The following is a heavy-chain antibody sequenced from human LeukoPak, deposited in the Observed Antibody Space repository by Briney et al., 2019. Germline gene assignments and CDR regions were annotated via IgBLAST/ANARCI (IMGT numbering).Heavy chain of an antibody. CDR1: GFTFGDYA. J-gene: IGHJ4*02. V-gene: IGHV3-49*04. D-gene: IGHD2-15*01. CDR2: IRSKAYGGTT. Sequence: PGGSLRLSCTASGFTFGDYAMSWVRQAPGKGLEWVGFIRSKAYGGTTEYAASVKGRFTISRDDSKSIAYLQMNSLKTEDTAVYYCTRMRFAVVVAAAFYYFDCWGQGTLVTVSS. CDR3: TRMRFAVVVAAAFYYFDC.